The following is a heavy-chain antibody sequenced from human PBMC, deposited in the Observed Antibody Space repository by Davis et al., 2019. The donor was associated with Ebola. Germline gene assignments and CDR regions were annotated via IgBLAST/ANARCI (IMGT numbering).Heavy chain of an antibody. D-gene: IGHD6-13*01. Sequence: ASVKVSCKASGYTFTSYGISWVRQAPGQGLEWMGWISAYNGNTNYAQKLQGRVTMTTDTSTSTAYMELRSLRSDDTAVYYCVRDPAIAAAGKYGMDVWGQGTTVTVSS. J-gene: IGHJ6*02. CDR2: ISAYNGNT. CDR1: GYTFTSYG. V-gene: IGHV1-18*01. CDR3: VRDPAIAAAGKYGMDV.